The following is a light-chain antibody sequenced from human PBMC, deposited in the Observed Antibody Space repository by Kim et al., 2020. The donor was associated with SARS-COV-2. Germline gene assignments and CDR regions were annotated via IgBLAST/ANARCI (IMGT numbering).Light chain of an antibody. CDR3: QQRSHWPIT. CDR1: QSVSSY. J-gene: IGKJ5*01. V-gene: IGKV3-11*01. CDR2: DAS. Sequence: EIVLTQSPATLSLSPGERAILSCRASQSVSSYLGWYQQKPGQAPRLLIYDASNRATGIPARFSGSGSGTDFTLTISSLEPEDFAVYYCQQRSHWPITFGQGTRLEIK.